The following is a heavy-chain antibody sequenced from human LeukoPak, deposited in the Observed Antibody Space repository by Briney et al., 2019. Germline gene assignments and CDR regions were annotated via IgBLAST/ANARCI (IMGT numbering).Heavy chain of an antibody. CDR2: ISGSGGST. CDR1: VFTFCSYA. D-gene: IGHD5-12*01. V-gene: IGHV3-23*01. J-gene: IGHJ4*02. Sequence: GGSLRLSCAASVFTFCSYAMSCVRHAPRGGGEGVSAISGSGGSTYYAESVEGRFTISRDNYKNTLSLQINSLRAEDTAVYYCAKDVDILPLYYFDYWGQGTLVTVSS. CDR3: AKDVDILPLYYFDY.